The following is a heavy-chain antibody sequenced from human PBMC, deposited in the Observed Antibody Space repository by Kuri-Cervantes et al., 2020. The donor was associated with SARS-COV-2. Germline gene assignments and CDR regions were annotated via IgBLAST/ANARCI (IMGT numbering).Heavy chain of an antibody. CDR3: ARPNWGLDY. CDR2: ISYDESNK. CDR1: GFTFSSYA. J-gene: IGHJ4*02. V-gene: IGHV3-30*04. Sequence: GESLKISCAASGFTFSSYAMHWVRQAPGKGLEWVAVISYDESNKYYADSVKGRFTISRDNSKNTLYLQMNSLRAEDTAVYYCARPNWGLDYWGQGTLVTVSS. D-gene: IGHD7-27*01.